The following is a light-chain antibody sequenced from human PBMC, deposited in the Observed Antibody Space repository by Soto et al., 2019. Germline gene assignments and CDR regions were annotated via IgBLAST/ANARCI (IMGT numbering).Light chain of an antibody. CDR2: EDN. Sequence: NFMLTQPHSVSESPGKTVTISCTRSSGNIASNFVQWFQQRPGSSPTTVIYEDNQRPSGVPDRFSGSIDSSSNSASLTISGLKNEDEADYYCLSYDTTNQVFGAGTKLTVL. J-gene: IGLJ2*01. CDR3: LSYDTTNQV. CDR1: SGNIASNF. V-gene: IGLV6-57*01.